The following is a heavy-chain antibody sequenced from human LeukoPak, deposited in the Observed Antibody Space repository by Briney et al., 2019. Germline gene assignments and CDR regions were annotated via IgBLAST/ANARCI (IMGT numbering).Heavy chain of an antibody. D-gene: IGHD3-9*01. V-gene: IGHV3-7*01. CDR3: ARGGARYLDS. Sequence: GGSLRLSCVASGFSFTSYTMSWARQAPGKGLEWVAKMKEDGSDIHYADSVMGRFTICRGNAKNSLCLQMSSLRVEDTAVYYCARGGARYLDSWGQGTLVTVSS. J-gene: IGHJ5*02. CDR1: GFSFTSYT. CDR2: MKEDGSDI.